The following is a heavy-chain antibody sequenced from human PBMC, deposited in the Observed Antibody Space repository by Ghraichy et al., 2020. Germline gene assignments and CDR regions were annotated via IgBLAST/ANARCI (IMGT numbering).Heavy chain of an antibody. D-gene: IGHD5-18*01. J-gene: IGHJ4*02. V-gene: IGHV3-23*01. CDR3: ARATGYSYGKSALDY. CDR2: ITGSGGTT. Sequence: GESLNISCAASEFSFSSYAMSWVRQAPGKGLDWVSGITGSGGTTNSADSVKGRFTISRDNSKHMLYLQMNSLRAEDTAVYYCARATGYSYGKSALDYWGQGTLVTVSS. CDR1: EFSFSSYA.